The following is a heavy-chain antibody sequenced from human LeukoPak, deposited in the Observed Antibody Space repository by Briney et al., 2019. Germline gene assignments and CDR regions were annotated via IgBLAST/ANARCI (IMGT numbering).Heavy chain of an antibody. J-gene: IGHJ4*02. Sequence: ASVKVSCKASGYTFTDYYMHWVRQAPGRGLEWMGWINPNSGGSNYAQSFQGRVTMTRDTSITTAYMELSRLRSDDTAVYYCARGKHMLTFGGVIESYWGQGTLVTVSS. D-gene: IGHD3-16*02. V-gene: IGHV1-2*02. CDR1: GYTFTDYY. CDR3: ARGKHMLTFGGVIESY. CDR2: INPNSGGS.